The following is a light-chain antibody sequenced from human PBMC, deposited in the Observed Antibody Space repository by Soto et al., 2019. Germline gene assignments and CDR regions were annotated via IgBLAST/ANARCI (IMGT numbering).Light chain of an antibody. J-gene: IGLJ1*01. CDR2: DVS. V-gene: IGLV2-14*01. Sequence: QSALTQPASVSGSPGQSITISCTGTSNDIGYYNYVSWYQQHPGKAPKLMIYDVSNRPSGVSTRFSGSKSGNTASLTISGLQAEYEADYYCCSYSTSSTYVFGTGTKVTVL. CDR1: SNDIGYYNY. CDR3: CSYSTSSTYV.